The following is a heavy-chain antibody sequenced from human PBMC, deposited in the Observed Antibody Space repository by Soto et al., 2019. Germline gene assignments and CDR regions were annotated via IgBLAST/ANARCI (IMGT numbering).Heavy chain of an antibody. Sequence: GGSLRLSCAASGFTFSSYAMSWVRQAPGKGLEWVSAISGSGGSTYYADSVKGRFTISRDNSKKKLYLQMDSLRVDDTAVYYCANSSVSYKVFGPWGQGTLVTVSS. V-gene: IGHV3-23*01. CDR2: ISGSGGST. J-gene: IGHJ5*02. CDR1: GFTFSSYA. D-gene: IGHD6-19*01. CDR3: ANSSVSYKVFGP.